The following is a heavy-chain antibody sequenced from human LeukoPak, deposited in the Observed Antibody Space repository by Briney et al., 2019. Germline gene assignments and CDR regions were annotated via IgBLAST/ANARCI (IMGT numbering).Heavy chain of an antibody. CDR1: GFSFSSYA. CDR3: AKAPVTSCRGAFCYPFDY. D-gene: IGHD2-15*01. V-gene: IGHV3-23*01. J-gene: IGHJ4*02. CDR2: MSSSDDGR. Sequence: GGSLRPSCATSGFSFSSYAMSWVRQAPGKGLEWVSAMSSSDDGRYYAASVRGRFTISRDTSRSTLYLQMNSLRAEDAAVYYCAKAPVTSCRGAFCYPFDYWGRGTLVTVSS.